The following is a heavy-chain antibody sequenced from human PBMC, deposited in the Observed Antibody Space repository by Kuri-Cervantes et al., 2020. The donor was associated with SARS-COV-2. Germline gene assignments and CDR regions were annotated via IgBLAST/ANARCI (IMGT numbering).Heavy chain of an antibody. J-gene: IGHJ6*02. CDR2: IDPSDSYT. CDR3: ARQLAVGSSSRGGMDV. V-gene: IGHV5-10-1*01. D-gene: IGHD6-13*01. Sequence: GESLKISCKGSGYSFTSYWISWVRQMPGKGLEWMGRIDPSDSYTNYSPSFQGHVTISADKSISTAYLQWSSLKASDTAMYYCARQLAVGSSSRGGMDVWGQGTTVTVSS. CDR1: GYSFTSYW.